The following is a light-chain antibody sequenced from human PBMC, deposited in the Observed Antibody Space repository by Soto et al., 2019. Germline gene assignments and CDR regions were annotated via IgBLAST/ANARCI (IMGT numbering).Light chain of an antibody. V-gene: IGKV3-15*01. CDR3: LQYNSWPPGT. Sequence: EIVLTQSPAILSVSPGERATLSCRASQSISRSLAWYQQKPGQAPRLLISDASTRATGIPARFSGSGSGTEFTHTISSLQSADFALYYYLQYNSWPPGTFGQGTKVEIK. CDR2: DAS. CDR1: QSISRS. J-gene: IGKJ2*01.